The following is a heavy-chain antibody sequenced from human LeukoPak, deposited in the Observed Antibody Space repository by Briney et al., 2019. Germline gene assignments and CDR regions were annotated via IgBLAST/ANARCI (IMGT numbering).Heavy chain of an antibody. D-gene: IGHD3/OR15-3a*01. CDR2: ISGSGGST. J-gene: IGHJ3*02. V-gene: IGHV3-23*01. CDR3: AKGGLGSPEAI. Sequence: GGSLRLSCAASGFTFSSYAMSWVRQAPGKGLEWVSAISGSGGSTYYADSVKGRFTISRDNSKNTLYLQTNSLRAEDTAVYYCAKGGLGSPEAIWGQGTMVTVSS. CDR1: GFTFSSYA.